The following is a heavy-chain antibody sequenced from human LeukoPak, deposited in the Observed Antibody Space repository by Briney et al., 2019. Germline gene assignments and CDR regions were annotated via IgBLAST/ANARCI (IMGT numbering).Heavy chain of an antibody. Sequence: GGSLRLSCTASGFTFGDYAMSWVRQAPGKGLEWVSAITATSSYTYDADSVQGRFIISRDNSKNTLYLQMNSLRPEDTAIYYCAKLFDSGTYNNFFHYWGQGTLVTVSS. CDR2: ITATSSYT. CDR3: AKLFDSGTYNNFFHY. J-gene: IGHJ4*02. CDR1: GFTFGDYA. V-gene: IGHV3-23*01. D-gene: IGHD3-10*01.